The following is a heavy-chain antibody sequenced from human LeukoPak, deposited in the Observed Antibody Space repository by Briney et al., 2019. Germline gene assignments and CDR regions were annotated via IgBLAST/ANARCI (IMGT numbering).Heavy chain of an antibody. CDR1: SGSLSGHS. CDR3: ARGSLYDSSGYYWDY. Sequence: KPSETLSLTCSVSSGSLSGHSCTWIRQPPGKGLEWIGYIYYSGSPSYSPSLKSRVTISADTSRSQFSLQLTSVTPADTAVYYCARGSLYDSSGYYWDYWGQGSLVTVSS. J-gene: IGHJ4*02. V-gene: IGHV4-59*11. D-gene: IGHD3-22*01. CDR2: IYYSGSP.